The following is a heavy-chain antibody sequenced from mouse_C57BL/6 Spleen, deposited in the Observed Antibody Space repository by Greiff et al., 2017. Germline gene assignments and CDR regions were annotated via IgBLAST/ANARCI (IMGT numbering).Heavy chain of an antibody. J-gene: IGHJ2*01. CDR3: ARTTTVVAGYYFDY. D-gene: IGHD1-1*01. CDR2: IDPSDSYT. Sequence: QVQLKQPGAELVRPGTSVKLSCKASGYTFTSYWMHWVKQRPGQGLEWIGEIDPSDSYTNYNQKFKGKATFTVDTSSSTAYMQLSSLTSEDSAVYYCARTTTVVAGYYFDYWGQGTTLTVSS. V-gene: IGHV1-59*01. CDR1: GYTFTSYW.